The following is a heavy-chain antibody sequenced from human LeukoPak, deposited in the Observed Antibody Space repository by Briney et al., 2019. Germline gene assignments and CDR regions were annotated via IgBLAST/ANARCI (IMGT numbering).Heavy chain of an antibody. Sequence: SETLSLTCTVSGGSISSYYWSWIRQPAGKGLEWIGRNYTSGSTNYNASLKSRITISVDKSKNQFSLKLSSVTAADTAVYYCARVPPQGVGWFDPWGQGTLVTVSS. D-gene: IGHD2-8*01. CDR1: GGSISSYY. CDR2: NYTSGST. CDR3: ARVPPQGVGWFDP. J-gene: IGHJ5*02. V-gene: IGHV4-4*07.